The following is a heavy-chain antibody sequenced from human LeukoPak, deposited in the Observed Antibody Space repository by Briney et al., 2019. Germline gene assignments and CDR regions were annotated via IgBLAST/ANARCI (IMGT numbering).Heavy chain of an antibody. V-gene: IGHV1-2*06. J-gene: IGHJ4*02. D-gene: IGHD3-22*01. CDR3: ARGPRITMIVVVADRFDY. Sequence: ASVKVSCKASGYTFTGYYMHWVRQAPGQGLEWMGLINPNSGGTNYAQKFQGRVTMTRDTSTSTVYMELSSLRSEDTAVYYCARGPRITMIVVVADRFDYWGPGTLVTVSS. CDR2: INPNSGGT. CDR1: GYTFTGYY.